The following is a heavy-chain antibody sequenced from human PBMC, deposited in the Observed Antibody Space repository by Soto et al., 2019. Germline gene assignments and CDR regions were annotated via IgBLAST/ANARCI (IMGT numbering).Heavy chain of an antibody. V-gene: IGHV3-48*01. Sequence: EVQLVESGGVVVQPGGSLRLSCAGSGFTFSSYSMHWVRQAPGQGLEWVSYISSSSSTIYYADSVKGRFTISRDNAKNSLYLQMNSLRAEETAVYYCARVPYSKYYYYYMDVWGKGNTVTVSS. CDR2: ISSSSSTI. J-gene: IGHJ6*03. CDR3: ARVPYSKYYYYYMDV. CDR1: GFTFSSYS. D-gene: IGHD4-4*01.